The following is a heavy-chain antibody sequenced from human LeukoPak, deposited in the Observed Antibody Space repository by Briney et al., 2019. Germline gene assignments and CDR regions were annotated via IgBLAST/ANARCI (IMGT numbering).Heavy chain of an antibody. CDR1: GGSISSYY. D-gene: IGHD5-12*01. V-gene: IGHV4-59*01. CDR3: ARAPSAYDLNWFDP. Sequence: PSETLSLTCTVSGGSISSYYWSWIRQPPGKGLEWIGYIYYSGSTNYNPSLKSRVTISVDTSKNQFSLKLSSVTAADTAVYYCARAPSAYDLNWFDPWGQGTLVTVSS. CDR2: IYYSGST. J-gene: IGHJ5*02.